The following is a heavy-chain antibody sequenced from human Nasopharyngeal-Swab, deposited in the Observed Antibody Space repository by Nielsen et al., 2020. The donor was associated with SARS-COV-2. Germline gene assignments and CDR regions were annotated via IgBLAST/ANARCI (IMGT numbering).Heavy chain of an antibody. CDR2: INHSGNT. V-gene: IGHV4-34*01. Sequence: SETLSLTCAVYGGSFSGYYWSWIRQPPGKGLEWIGEINHSGNTNYNPSLKSRVTISVDTSKNQFSLKLSSVTAADTAVYYCARGVKSKGGSSGRDYWGQGTLVTVSS. CDR1: GGSFSGYY. D-gene: IGHD6-19*01. J-gene: IGHJ4*02. CDR3: ARGVKSKGGSSGRDY.